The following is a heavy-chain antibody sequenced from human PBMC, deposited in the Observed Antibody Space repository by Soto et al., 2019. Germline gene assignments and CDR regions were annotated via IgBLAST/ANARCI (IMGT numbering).Heavy chain of an antibody. CDR2: IYHSGST. Sequence: SETLSLTSAVSGGSISSSNWWSWVGQPPGKGLEWIGEIYHSGSTNYNPSLKSRVTISVDKSKNQFSLKLSSVTAADTAVYYSVGAPESGYSYGHYYFGMGVWRQGTTVTDPS. CDR1: GGSISSSNW. CDR3: VGAPESGYSYGHYYFGMGV. D-gene: IGHD5-18*01. V-gene: IGHV4-4*02. J-gene: IGHJ6*02.